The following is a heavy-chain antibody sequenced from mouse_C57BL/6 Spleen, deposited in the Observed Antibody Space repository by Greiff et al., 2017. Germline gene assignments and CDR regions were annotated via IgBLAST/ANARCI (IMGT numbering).Heavy chain of an antibody. CDR1: GFTFSDYY. CDR2: INYDGSST. V-gene: IGHV5-16*01. Sequence: EVKVVESEGGLVQPGSSMKLSCTASGFTFSDYYMAWVRQVPEKGLEWVANINYDGSSTYYLDSLKSRFIISRDNAKNILYLQMSSLKSEDTATYYCARHGYYFDYWGQGTTLTVSS. CDR3: ARHGYYFDY. J-gene: IGHJ2*01. D-gene: IGHD1-1*01.